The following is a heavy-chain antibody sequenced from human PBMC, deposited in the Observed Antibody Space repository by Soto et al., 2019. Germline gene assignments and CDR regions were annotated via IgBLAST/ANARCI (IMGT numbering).Heavy chain of an antibody. J-gene: IGHJ4*02. CDR1: GGSISSGGYY. D-gene: IGHD3-10*01. CDR3: AGGRGFGELLPPTD. Sequence: QVQLQESGPGLVKPSQTLSLTCTVSGGSISSGGYYWSWIRQLSGKGLEWIGYIYYTRTTYYNPSLKCRVIISLATSKSKFSLEMRSVTAADTAVYYCAGGRGFGELLPPTDWGQGSLVTVSS. CDR2: IYYTRTT. V-gene: IGHV4-31*03.